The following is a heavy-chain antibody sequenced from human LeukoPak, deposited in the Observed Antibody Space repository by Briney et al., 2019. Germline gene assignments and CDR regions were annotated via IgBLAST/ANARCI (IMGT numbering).Heavy chain of an antibody. J-gene: IGHJ4*02. V-gene: IGHV1-2*02. CDR3: ARDAGGLDF. CDR1: GYTFDGFH. CDR2: INLHKGAT. D-gene: IGHD1-26*01. Sequence: GASVTVSCKAFGYTFDGFHLHWVRQAPGQGLEWMGSINLHKGATYSAQKFQGRVTLTRDTSISTAYLDLSRLQSDDTAVYYCARDAGGLDFWGQGTLVTVSS.